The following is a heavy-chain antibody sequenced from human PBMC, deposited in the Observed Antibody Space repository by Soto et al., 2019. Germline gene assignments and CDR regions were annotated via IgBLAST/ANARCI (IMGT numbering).Heavy chain of an antibody. Sequence: QVQLVESGGGVGQPGRSLRLSCAASGFTFSDYAMHWVRQAPGKGLEWLALISYDGSNKYYADSVKGRFTISSDNSKNPLYLQMNRLTAGDTAGYYCARDHSASGWGECAFDIWCQGTLVTVSS. CDR1: GFTFSDYA. CDR2: ISYDGSNK. J-gene: IGHJ3*02. V-gene: IGHV3-30-3*01. CDR3: ARDHSASGWGECAFDI. D-gene: IGHD6-19*01.